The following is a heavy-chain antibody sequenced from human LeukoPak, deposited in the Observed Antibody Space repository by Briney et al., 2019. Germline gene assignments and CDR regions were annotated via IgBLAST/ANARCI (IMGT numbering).Heavy chain of an antibody. CDR2: ISYDGSNK. V-gene: IGHV3-30-3*01. CDR3: ARADYYGSGTLPDAFDI. Sequence: GGSLRLSCAASGFTFSSYAMHWVRQAPGKGLEWVAVISYDGSNKYYADSVKGRFTISRDNSKNTLYLQMNSLRAEDTAVYYCARADYYGSGTLPDAFDIWGQGTMVTVSS. D-gene: IGHD3-10*01. J-gene: IGHJ3*02. CDR1: GFTFSSYA.